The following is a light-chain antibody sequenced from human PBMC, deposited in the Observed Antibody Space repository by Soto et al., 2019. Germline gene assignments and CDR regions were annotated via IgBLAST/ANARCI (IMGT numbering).Light chain of an antibody. CDR1: QVIRNY. V-gene: IGKV1-27*01. J-gene: IGKJ3*01. Sequence: DIPMTQSPTSLSASVGDRVTITCRASQVIRNYVAWYQQKPGKAPKLLIYAASTLQSGVPSRFSGSGSGTDFSLTINSLQHEDVATYSCQKYSSVPVFGPGTKVEIK. CDR3: QKYSSVPV. CDR2: AAS.